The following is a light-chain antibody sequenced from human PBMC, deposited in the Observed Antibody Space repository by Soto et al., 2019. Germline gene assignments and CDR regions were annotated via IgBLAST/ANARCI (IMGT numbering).Light chain of an antibody. CDR3: CSYAGSSTPLYV. V-gene: IGLV2-23*01. J-gene: IGLJ1*01. Sequence: QSVLTQPASVSGSPGQSITISCTGTSSDVGSYNLVSCYQQHPGKAPKLMIYEGSKRPSGVSNRFSGSKSGNTASLTISGLQAEDEADYYCCSYAGSSTPLYVFGTGTKLTVL. CDR1: SSDVGSYNL. CDR2: EGS.